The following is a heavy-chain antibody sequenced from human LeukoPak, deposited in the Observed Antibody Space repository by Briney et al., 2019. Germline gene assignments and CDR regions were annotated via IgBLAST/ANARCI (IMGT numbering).Heavy chain of an antibody. D-gene: IGHD3-3*01. CDR3: ARATYDFWSGPNFDY. Sequence: PGGSLRLSCAASGFTFSSYTMSWVRQAPGKGLEWVSAISGSGGSTYYADSVKGRFTISRDNSKNTLYLQMNSLRAEDTAVYYCARATYDFWSGPNFDYWGQGTLVTVSS. J-gene: IGHJ4*02. V-gene: IGHV3-23*01. CDR2: ISGSGGST. CDR1: GFTFSSYT.